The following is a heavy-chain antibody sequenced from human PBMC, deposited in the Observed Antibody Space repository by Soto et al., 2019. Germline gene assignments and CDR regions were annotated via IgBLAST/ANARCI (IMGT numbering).Heavy chain of an antibody. CDR3: AREFYGDFVY. J-gene: IGHJ4*02. D-gene: IGHD4-17*01. Sequence: QVPLQESGPGLVKPSETLSLTCNVSGGFVGSGNYHWSWIRQSPGKGLEWIGDIFYGRATNYNPSLKRRVPISADTSMKRFSLILTSVTAADTAVYYCAREFYGDFVYWGQGTLVIVS. CDR1: GGFVGSGNYH. V-gene: IGHV4-61*03. CDR2: IFYGRAT.